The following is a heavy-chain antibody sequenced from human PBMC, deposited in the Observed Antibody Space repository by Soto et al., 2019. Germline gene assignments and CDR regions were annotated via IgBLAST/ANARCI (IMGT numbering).Heavy chain of an antibody. V-gene: IGHV3-23*01. CDR2: ISGSGGST. D-gene: IGHD1-20*01. CDR3: AKDRRYVGRPPGYMDV. Sequence: EVQLLESGGGLVQPGGSLRLSCAASGFTFSSYAMSWVRQAPGKGLEWVSAISGSGGSTYYADSVKGRFTISRDNSKNSLYLQMNSLRAEDTAVYYCAKDRRYVGRPPGYMDVWGKGTTVTVYS. CDR1: GFTFSSYA. J-gene: IGHJ6*03.